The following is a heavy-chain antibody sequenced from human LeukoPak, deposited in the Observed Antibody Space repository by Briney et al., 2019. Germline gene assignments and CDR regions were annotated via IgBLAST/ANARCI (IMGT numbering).Heavy chain of an antibody. Sequence: AASVKVSCKASGGTFSSYAICWVRQAPGQGLEWMGGIIPIFGTANYAQKFQGRVTITADESTSTAYMELSSLRSEDTAVYYCARDEGYSYGSCDYWGQGTLVTVSS. J-gene: IGHJ4*02. CDR2: IIPIFGTA. D-gene: IGHD5-18*01. CDR3: ARDEGYSYGSCDY. V-gene: IGHV1-69*13. CDR1: GGTFSSYA.